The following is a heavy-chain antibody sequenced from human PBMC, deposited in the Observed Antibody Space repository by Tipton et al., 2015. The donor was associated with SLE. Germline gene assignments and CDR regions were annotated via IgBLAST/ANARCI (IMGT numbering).Heavy chain of an antibody. CDR1: GDSVSSSNYY. J-gene: IGHJ1*01. Sequence: TLSLTCTVSGDSVSSSNYYWGWIRQPPGKGLEWIGTIFYGESTYYNPSLKSRVTISIDTSKNHFSLKLTSVTAADTAVYYCARGDDSIWGSYRHPLLWGQGILVTVSS. D-gene: IGHD3-16*02. V-gene: IGHV4-39*07. CDR3: ARGDDSIWGSYRHPLL. CDR2: IFYGEST.